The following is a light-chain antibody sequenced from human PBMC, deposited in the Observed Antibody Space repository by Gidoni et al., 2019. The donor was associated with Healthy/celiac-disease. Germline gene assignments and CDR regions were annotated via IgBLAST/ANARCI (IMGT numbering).Light chain of an antibody. CDR1: QSVSSY. CDR2: AAS. J-gene: IGKJ3*01. V-gene: IGKV3-11*01. Sequence: ETVLPQSPATLSLSRGERATLSCSASQSVSSYLAWYQQKPGPATRLIIYAASSRATGIPAMFSGSGSGTDFTLTISSLEPEDFAVYYCQQHSNWLTFXPXTKVDIK. CDR3: QQHSNWLT.